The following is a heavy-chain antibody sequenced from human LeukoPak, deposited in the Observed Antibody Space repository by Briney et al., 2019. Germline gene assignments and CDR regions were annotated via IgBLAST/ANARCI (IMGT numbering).Heavy chain of an antibody. J-gene: IGHJ4*02. CDR1: GYTFTGYY. CDR2: INPNSGGT. CDR3: ARGRYWGSSGPFNYFDY. V-gene: IGHV1-2*02. Sequence: GASVKVSCKASGYTFTGYYIHWVRQAPGQGLEWMGWINPNSGGTNYAQKFQGRVTMTRDTSISTAYMELSRLRSDDTAVYYCARGRYWGSSGPFNYFDYWGQGTLVTVPS. D-gene: IGHD6-19*01.